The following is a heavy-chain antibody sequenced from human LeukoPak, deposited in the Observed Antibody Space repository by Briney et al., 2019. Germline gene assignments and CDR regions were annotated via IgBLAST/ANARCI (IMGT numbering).Heavy chain of an antibody. Sequence: ASVKVSCKASGYTFTSYYMHCVRQAPGQGLEWMGIINPSGGSTSYAQKFQGRVTMTRDMSTSTVYMELSSLRSEDTAVYYCAKGGIKGVLSAARLFDIWGQGTMVTVSS. CDR2: INPSGGST. J-gene: IGHJ3*02. CDR3: AKGGIKGVLSAARLFDI. D-gene: IGHD6-13*01. V-gene: IGHV1-46*01. CDR1: GYTFTSYY.